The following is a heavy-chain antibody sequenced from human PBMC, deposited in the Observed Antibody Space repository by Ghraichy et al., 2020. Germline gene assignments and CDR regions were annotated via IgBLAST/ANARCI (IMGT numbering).Heavy chain of an antibody. J-gene: IGHJ6*02. D-gene: IGHD1-26*01. CDR2: FFYNRST. Sequence: SQTLSLTCTVSGGSISSYYWSWVRQPPGKGLEWIGYFFYNRSTTYNPSLKSRVTISVDKSKNQFSLKLSSVTAADTAVYYCAKNNIAGYYYYGMDVWGQGTTVTVSS. V-gene: IGHV4-59*08. CDR1: GGSISSYY. CDR3: AKNNIAGYYYYGMDV.